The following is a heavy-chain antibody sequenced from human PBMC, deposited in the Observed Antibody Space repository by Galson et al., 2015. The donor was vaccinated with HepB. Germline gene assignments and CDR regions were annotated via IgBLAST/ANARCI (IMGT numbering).Heavy chain of an antibody. CDR2: IYPGDFDT. CDR1: GYNFTAHW. CDR3: TTPRYCIGGNCYEFDH. V-gene: IGHV5-51*03. Sequence: QSGAEVKKPGESLKISCKGSGYNFTAHWIGWVRQTPGKGLEWIGIIYPGDFDTKFRPSFEGQVTISADNSISTIYLQWSSLKVSDTAMYYCTTPRYCIGGNCYEFDHWGQGTVVTVSS. J-gene: IGHJ4*02. D-gene: IGHD2-15*01.